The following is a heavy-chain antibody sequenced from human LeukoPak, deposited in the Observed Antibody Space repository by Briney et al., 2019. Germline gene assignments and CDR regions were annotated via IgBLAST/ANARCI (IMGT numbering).Heavy chain of an antibody. V-gene: IGHV3-23*01. Sequence: GGSLRLSCAASGFTFSSYAMSWVRQAPGKGLEWVSAISGSGGSTYYADPVKGRFTISRDNSKNTLYLQMNSLRAEDTAVYYCAKVRVLLLWFGEFDAFDIWGQGTMVTVSS. D-gene: IGHD3-10*01. CDR3: AKVRVLLLWFGEFDAFDI. CDR2: ISGSGGST. J-gene: IGHJ3*02. CDR1: GFTFSSYA.